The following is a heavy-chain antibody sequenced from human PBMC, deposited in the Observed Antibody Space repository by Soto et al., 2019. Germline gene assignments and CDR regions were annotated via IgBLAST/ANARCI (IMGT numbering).Heavy chain of an antibody. Sequence: PSETLSLTCAVSGGSISSSNWWSWVRQPPGKGLEWIGEIYHSGSTNYNPSLKSRVTISVDKSKNQFSLKLSSVTAADTAVYYCARAPEIAAADYYFDYWGQGTLVTVS. CDR2: IYHSGST. CDR1: GGSISSSNW. D-gene: IGHD6-13*01. J-gene: IGHJ4*02. V-gene: IGHV4-4*02. CDR3: ARAPEIAAADYYFDY.